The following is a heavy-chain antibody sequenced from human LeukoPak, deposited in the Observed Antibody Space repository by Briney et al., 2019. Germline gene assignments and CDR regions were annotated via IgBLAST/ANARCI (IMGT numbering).Heavy chain of an antibody. CDR1: GGSISSSSYY. Sequence: SETLSLTCTVSGGSISSSSYYWGWIRQPPGKGLEWIGSIYYSGSTYYNPSLKSRVTISIDTSKNQFSLKLSSVTAADTAVYYCARKQYCTNGVCYGYYFDYWGQGTLVTVSS. CDR3: ARKQYCTNGVCYGYYFDY. CDR2: IYYSGST. V-gene: IGHV4-39*01. D-gene: IGHD2-8*01. J-gene: IGHJ4*02.